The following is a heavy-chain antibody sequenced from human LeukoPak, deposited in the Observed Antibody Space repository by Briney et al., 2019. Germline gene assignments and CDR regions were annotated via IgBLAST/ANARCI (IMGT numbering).Heavy chain of an antibody. CDR2: ISYDGSNK. CDR3: AKELYDYIWGSYRYALQGTNTLFDY. J-gene: IGHJ4*02. CDR1: GFTFSSYG. V-gene: IGHV3-30*18. D-gene: IGHD3-16*02. Sequence: GGSLRLSCAASGFTFSSYGMHWVRQAPGKGLEWVAVISYDGSNKYYADSVKGRFTISRDNSKNTLYLQMNSLRAEGTAVYYCAKELYDYIWGSYRYALQGTNTLFDYWGQGTLVTVSS.